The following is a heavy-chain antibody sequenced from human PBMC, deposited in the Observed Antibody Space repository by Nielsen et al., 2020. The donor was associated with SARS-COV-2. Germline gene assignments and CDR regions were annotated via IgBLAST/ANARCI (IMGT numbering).Heavy chain of an antibody. CDR2: IDPSDSYT. D-gene: IGHD6-19*01. CDR1: GNSFSNYW. J-gene: IGHJ4*02. Sequence: GESLKISCKGSGNSFSNYWISWVRQMPGKGLEWMGRIDPSDSYTAYSPFFQGHVTMSAEKAISTAYLQWSSLKASDTAMYYCARHMLTTGVAGSFDFWGQGTLVTVSS. CDR3: ARHMLTTGVAGSFDF. V-gene: IGHV5-10-1*01.